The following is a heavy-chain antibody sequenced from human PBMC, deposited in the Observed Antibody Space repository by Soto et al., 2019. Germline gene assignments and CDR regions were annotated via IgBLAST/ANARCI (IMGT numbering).Heavy chain of an antibody. CDR1: GGTFSSYA. Sequence: SVKFSCKASGGTFSSYAISWVRQAPGQGLEWMGGIIPIFGTASYAQKFQGRVTITADESTSTAYMELSSLRSEDTAVYYCASWDGHWNDNYWGQGTLVTVSS. V-gene: IGHV1-69*13. CDR2: IIPIFGTA. CDR3: ASWDGHWNDNY. J-gene: IGHJ4*02. D-gene: IGHD1-1*01.